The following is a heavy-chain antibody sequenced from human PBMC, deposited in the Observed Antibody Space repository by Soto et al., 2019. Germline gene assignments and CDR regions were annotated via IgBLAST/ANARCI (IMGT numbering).Heavy chain of an antibody. D-gene: IGHD3-3*01. CDR3: AGTFWSGNGFDY. V-gene: IGHV4-30-2*01. J-gene: IGHJ4*02. CDR1: AASISSGGYS. Sequence: SETLSLTCGVSAASISSGGYSWSWIRQPPGKGLEWIGNTYHSGSTYYNPSLKSRGTISVDRSKNQFSLKLSSVTAADTAVYYCAGTFWSGNGFDYWGQGTLVTVSS. CDR2: TYHSGST.